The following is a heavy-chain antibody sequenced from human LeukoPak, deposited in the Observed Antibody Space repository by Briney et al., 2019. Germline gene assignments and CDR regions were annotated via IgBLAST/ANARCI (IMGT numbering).Heavy chain of an antibody. CDR1: GGSIGSTNDY. V-gene: IGHV4-39*01. CDR2: IYYSGST. D-gene: IGHD2-8*01. Sequence: SETLSLTCTVSGGSIGSTNDYWGWIRQPPGKGLEWIANIYYSGSTYYNPSLKSRVTISVDTSKNQFSLRLNSVTAADTSIYYCAIIPTNAVPSAHNGFDIWGQGTMLTVSS. CDR3: AIIPTNAVPSAHNGFDI. J-gene: IGHJ3*02.